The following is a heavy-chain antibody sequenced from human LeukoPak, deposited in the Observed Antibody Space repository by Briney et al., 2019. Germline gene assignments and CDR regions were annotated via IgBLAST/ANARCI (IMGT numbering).Heavy chain of an antibody. V-gene: IGHV4-61*02. D-gene: IGHD2-21*01. CDR1: GGSISSGNYY. CDR2: IYTSGST. J-gene: IGHJ4*02. CDR3: ARDAPLAYCGGDCYSSQY. Sequence: SETLSLTCTVSGGSISSGNYYWSWIRQPAGKGLEWIGRIYTSGSTNYNPSLESRVTILVDTSKNQFSLKLNSVTAADTAVYYCARDAPLAYCGGDCYSSQYWGQGTLVTVSS.